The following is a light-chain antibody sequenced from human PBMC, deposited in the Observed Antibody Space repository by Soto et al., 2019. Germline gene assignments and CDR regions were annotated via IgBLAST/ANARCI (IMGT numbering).Light chain of an antibody. CDR2: DVT. CDR3: SSYTSNTTPYV. V-gene: IGLV2-14*01. J-gene: IGLJ1*01. CDR1: SSDVGAYNY. Sequence: QSALTQPASVSGSPGQSIAISCTGTSSDVGAYNYVSWYQQHPGKVPKLVIYDVTNRPSGVSDRFSGSKSGNTASLTISGLQAEDEADYYCSSYTSNTTPYVLGTGTKLTVL.